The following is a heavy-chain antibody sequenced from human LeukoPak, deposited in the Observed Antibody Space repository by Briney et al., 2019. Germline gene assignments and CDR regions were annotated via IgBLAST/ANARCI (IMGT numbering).Heavy chain of an antibody. V-gene: IGHV4-34*01. CDR3: ARHQIVVVVAATWRVNWFDP. D-gene: IGHD2-15*01. Sequence: KPSETLSLTCAVYGGSFSGYYWSWIRQPPGKGLEWIGEINHSGSTNYNPSLKSRVTISVDTSKNQFSLKLSSVTAADTAVYYCARHQIVVVVAATWRVNWFDPWGQGTLVTVSS. CDR2: INHSGST. J-gene: IGHJ5*02. CDR1: GGSFSGYY.